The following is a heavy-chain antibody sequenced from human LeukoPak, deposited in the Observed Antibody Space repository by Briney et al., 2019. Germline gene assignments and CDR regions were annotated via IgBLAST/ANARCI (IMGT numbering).Heavy chain of an antibody. CDR2: INPSGGST. Sequence: ASVKVSCKASGYSFTSYHMHWVRQAPGQGLEWMGIINPSGGSTTYAQKFQGRVTMTRDMLTSTVYMELSSLRSEDTAVYYCARGDGYKRGAFDIWGQGTMVTVSS. V-gene: IGHV1-46*01. CDR3: ARGDGYKRGAFDI. J-gene: IGHJ3*02. CDR1: GYSFTSYH. D-gene: IGHD5-24*01.